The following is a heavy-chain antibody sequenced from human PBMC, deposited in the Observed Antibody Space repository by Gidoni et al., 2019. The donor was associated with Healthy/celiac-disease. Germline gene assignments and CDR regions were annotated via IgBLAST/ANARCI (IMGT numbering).Heavy chain of an antibody. CDR3: AAVLGAYGGPFDY. Sequence: QMQLVQSGPEVKKPGTSVNVSCKASGFTFTSSAVQWVRQARGQRLEWIGWIVVGSGNTNYAQKFQERVTITRDMSTSTAYMELSSLRSEDTAVYYCAAVLGAYGGPFDYWGQGTLVTVSS. V-gene: IGHV1-58*01. D-gene: IGHD4-17*01. CDR2: IVVGSGNT. J-gene: IGHJ4*02. CDR1: GFTFTSSA.